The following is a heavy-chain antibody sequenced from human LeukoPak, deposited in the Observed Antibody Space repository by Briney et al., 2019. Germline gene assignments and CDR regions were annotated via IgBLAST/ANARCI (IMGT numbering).Heavy chain of an antibody. CDR3: AKVRGYSSSSTLDY. CDR1: GFTFSSYA. CDR2: ISGSGGST. V-gene: IGHV3-23*01. D-gene: IGHD6-6*01. Sequence: PGGSLRLSCAASGFTFSSYAMSWVRQAPGKGLEWVSAISGSGGSTYYADSVKGRFTISRDNSKNTLYLQMNSLRAEDTAVYYCAKVRGYSSSSTLDYWGQGTLVTVSS. J-gene: IGHJ4*02.